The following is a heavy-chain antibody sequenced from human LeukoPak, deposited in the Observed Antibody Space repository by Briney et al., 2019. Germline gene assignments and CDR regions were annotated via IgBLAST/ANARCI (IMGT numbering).Heavy chain of an antibody. V-gene: IGHV4-59*13. D-gene: IGHD6-19*01. CDR3: ARGRIAVAGSYYFDY. CDR2: IYYSGST. CDR1: GGYISSYY. J-gene: IGHJ4*02. Sequence: SDTLSHTTTLDGGYISSYYGSWIRQPPGKTIEWIGYIYYSGSTNYNPSLRSRATISVDTSRNQFSLKLTSVTAADTAVYYCARGRIAVAGSYYFDYWGQGTLVTVSS.